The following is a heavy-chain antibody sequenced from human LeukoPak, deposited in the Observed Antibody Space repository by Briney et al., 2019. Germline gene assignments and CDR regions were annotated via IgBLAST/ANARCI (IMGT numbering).Heavy chain of an antibody. CDR1: GFTFSSYA. D-gene: IGHD3-22*01. V-gene: IGHV3-30*04. J-gene: IGHJ4*02. Sequence: PGRSLRLSCAASGFTFSSYAMHWVRQAPGKGLEWVAVISYDGSNKYYADSVKGRFTISRDNSKNTLYLQMNSLRAEDTAVYYCARTITTIVVALPDYWGQGTLVTVSS. CDR3: ARTITTIVVALPDY. CDR2: ISYDGSNK.